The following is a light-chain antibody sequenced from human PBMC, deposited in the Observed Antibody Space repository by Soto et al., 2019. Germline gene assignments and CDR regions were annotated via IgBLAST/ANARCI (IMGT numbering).Light chain of an antibody. CDR2: DAS. CDR3: LQRSNWPLT. Sequence: EIVLTQSPGTLSLSPGERATLSCRASQSVNNHLGWYQQKPGQAPRLVMYDASNRAPGIPARFSGRGSGTDFTLTISSLEPEDFAVYYCLQRSNWPLTFGGGTKVEIK. J-gene: IGKJ4*01. V-gene: IGKV3-11*01. CDR1: QSVNNH.